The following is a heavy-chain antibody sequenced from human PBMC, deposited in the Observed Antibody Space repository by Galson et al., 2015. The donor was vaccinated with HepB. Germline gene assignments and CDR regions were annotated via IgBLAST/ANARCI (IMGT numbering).Heavy chain of an antibody. D-gene: IGHD5-24*01. J-gene: IGHJ4*02. CDR3: AIRRPLGGWLQLEGFDY. CDR1: GYSFTSYW. CDR2: IYPGDSDT. Sequence: QSGAEVKKPGESLKISCKGSGYSFTSYWIGWVRQMPGKGLEWMGIIYPGDSDTRYSPSFQGQVTISADKSISTAYLQWSSLKASDTAMYYCAIRRPLGGWLQLEGFDYWGQGTLVTVSS. V-gene: IGHV5-51*01.